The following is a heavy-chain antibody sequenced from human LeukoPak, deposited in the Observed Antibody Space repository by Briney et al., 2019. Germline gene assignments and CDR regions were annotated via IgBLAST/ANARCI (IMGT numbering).Heavy chain of an antibody. J-gene: IGHJ3*02. D-gene: IGHD3-10*01. CDR1: GFTCSSYS. Sequence: PGGSLRLSCAASGFTCSSYSMNWVHQAPGKELEWVSYISSSSSTIYYADSVKGRFTISRDNAKNSLYLQMNSLRAEDTAVYYCARDRYGSGSYFDAFDIWDQGTMVTVSS. CDR2: ISSSSSTI. V-gene: IGHV3-48*04. CDR3: ARDRYGSGSYFDAFDI.